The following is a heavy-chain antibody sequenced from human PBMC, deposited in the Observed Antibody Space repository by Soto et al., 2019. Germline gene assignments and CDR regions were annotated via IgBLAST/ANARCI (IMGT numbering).Heavy chain of an antibody. V-gene: IGHV3-9*01. J-gene: IGHJ4*02. CDR1: GFTFEDYG. CDR2: ISWNSGNI. Sequence: EVQLEESGGGLVQPGRSLRLSCAASGFTFEDYGMHWVRLPPGKGLEWVSGISWNSGNIHYADSVKGRFTISSDNTRSSRDLHMNSLTPGDTALYFCANETGTRYTYGYPLDWGQGTLVTVSS. D-gene: IGHD5-18*01. CDR3: ANETGTRYTYGYPLD.